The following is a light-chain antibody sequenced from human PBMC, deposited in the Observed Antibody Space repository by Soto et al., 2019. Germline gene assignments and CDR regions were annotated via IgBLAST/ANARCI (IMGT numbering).Light chain of an antibody. Sequence: QSLLTQPPSASGTPGQRGTISCSGSSSNIGSNYVYWYQQLPGTAPKLLIYRNNQRPSGVPDRFSGSKSGTSASLAISGLRSEDEADYYCVAWDDSLSGAVFGGGTQLTVL. CDR2: RNN. J-gene: IGLJ7*01. CDR3: VAWDDSLSGAV. CDR1: SSNIGSNY. V-gene: IGLV1-47*01.